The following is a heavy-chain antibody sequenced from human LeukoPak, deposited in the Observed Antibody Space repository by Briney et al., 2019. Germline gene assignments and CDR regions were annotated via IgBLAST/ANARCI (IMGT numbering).Heavy chain of an antibody. V-gene: IGHV1-2*04. CDR2: INPNSGGT. CDR3: ARGGITGATRGPTRLNDAFDI. D-gene: IGHD1-20*01. Sequence: ASVKVSCKASGYTFTGYYMHWVRQAPGQGLEWMGWINPNSGGTNYAQKFQGWVTMTRDTSISTAYMELSRLRSDDTAVYYCARGGITGATRGPTRLNDAFDIWGQGTMVTVSS. CDR1: GYTFTGYY. J-gene: IGHJ3*02.